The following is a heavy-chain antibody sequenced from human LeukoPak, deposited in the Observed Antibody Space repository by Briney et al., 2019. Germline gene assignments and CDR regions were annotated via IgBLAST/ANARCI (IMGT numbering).Heavy chain of an antibody. CDR2: IYYSGST. Sequence: SQTLSLTCTVSGGSISSGGYYWSWIRQHPGKGLEWIGYIYYSGSTYYDPSLKSRVTISVDTSKNQFSLKLSSVTAADTAVYYCARFSQNYYDSSGYGDWFDPWGQGTLVTVSS. CDR3: ARFSQNYYDSSGYGDWFDP. CDR1: GGSISSGGYY. J-gene: IGHJ5*02. D-gene: IGHD3-22*01. V-gene: IGHV4-31*03.